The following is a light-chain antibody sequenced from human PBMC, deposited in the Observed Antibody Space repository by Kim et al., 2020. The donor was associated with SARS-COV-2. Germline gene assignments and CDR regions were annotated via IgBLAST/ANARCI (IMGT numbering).Light chain of an antibody. CDR3: NSRDSNDNVV. J-gene: IGLJ2*01. CDR1: SLRRYY. CDR2: GKN. V-gene: IGLV3-19*01. Sequence: ALGQTVRITCQGDSLRRYYATWYQQKPGQAPILVIYGKNNRPSGIPDRFSGSSSGNTASLTITGTQAGDEADYYCNSRDSNDNVVFGGGTQLTVL.